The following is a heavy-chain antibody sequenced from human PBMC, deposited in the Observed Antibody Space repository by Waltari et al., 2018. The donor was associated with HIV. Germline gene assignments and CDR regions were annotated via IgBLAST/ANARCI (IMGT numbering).Heavy chain of an antibody. CDR3: ARSRNYNVDVGAYFFNS. V-gene: IGHV4-34*01. Sequence: QVQLQEWGAGLLKSSETLSLTCAVHGDSLGCSSWSWIRQPPGKGLAWIGDVGYRGNTNYNPSLKSRVTISIDTSKNQFSLKLTSAAAADTAVYFCARSRNYNVDVGAYFFNSWGQGTLVTVSS. D-gene: IGHD1-1*01. J-gene: IGHJ5*01. CDR2: VGYRGNT. CDR1: GDSLGCSS.